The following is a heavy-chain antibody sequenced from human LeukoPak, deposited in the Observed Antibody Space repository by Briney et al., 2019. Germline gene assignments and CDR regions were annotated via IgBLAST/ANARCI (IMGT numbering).Heavy chain of an antibody. Sequence: GGSLRLSCAASGFTVSSNYMSWVRQAPGKGLEWVSVIYSGGSTYYADSVKGRFTISRDNSKNTLYLQMNSLRAEDTAVYYCARDRTEPYGSGSRWVYYYYGMDVWGKGTTVTVSS. D-gene: IGHD3-10*01. CDR2: IYSGGST. CDR3: ARDRTEPYGSGSRWVYYYYGMDV. V-gene: IGHV3-53*01. J-gene: IGHJ6*04. CDR1: GFTVSSNY.